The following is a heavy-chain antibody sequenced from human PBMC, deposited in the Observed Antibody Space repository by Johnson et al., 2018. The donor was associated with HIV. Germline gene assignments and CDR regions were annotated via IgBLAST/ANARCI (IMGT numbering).Heavy chain of an antibody. CDR1: GFTFSSYG. CDR2: IRYDGSNK. CDR3: AKGAAAAGPDAFDI. Sequence: QVLWGEDGGGGGKFGGFMRIFCAASGFTFSSYGMHWVRQAPGKGLEWVAFIRYDGSNKYYADSVKGRFTISRDNSKNTLYLQMNSLRAEDTAVYYCAKGAAAAGPDAFDIWGQGTMVTVSS. J-gene: IGHJ3*02. D-gene: IGHD6-13*01. V-gene: IGHV3-30*02.